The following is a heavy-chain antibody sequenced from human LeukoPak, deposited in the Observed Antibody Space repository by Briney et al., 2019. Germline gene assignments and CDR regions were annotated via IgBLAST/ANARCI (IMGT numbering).Heavy chain of an antibody. Sequence: PGGSLRLSCAASGFTFSSYGMSWVRQAPGKGLEWVSAISGSGGSTYYTDSVKGRFTISRDNSKNTLYLQMNSLRAEDTAVYYCAKVYLLWFGEFQDWGQGTLVTVSS. D-gene: IGHD3-10*01. J-gene: IGHJ4*02. CDR3: AKVYLLWFGEFQD. CDR1: GFTFSSYG. V-gene: IGHV3-23*01. CDR2: ISGSGGST.